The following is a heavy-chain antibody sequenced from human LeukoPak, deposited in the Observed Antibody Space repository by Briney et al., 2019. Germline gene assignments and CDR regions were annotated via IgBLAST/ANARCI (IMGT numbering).Heavy chain of an antibody. Sequence: GASVKVSCKASGYTFTSYAMHWVRQAPGQRLEWMGWINAGNGNTKYSQKFQGRVTITRDTSASTAYMELSSLRSEDMAVYYCARGPLWGGFDYWGQGTLVTVSS. CDR2: INAGNGNT. D-gene: IGHD3-16*01. CDR1: GYTFTSYA. V-gene: IGHV1-3*01. J-gene: IGHJ4*02. CDR3: ARGPLWGGFDY.